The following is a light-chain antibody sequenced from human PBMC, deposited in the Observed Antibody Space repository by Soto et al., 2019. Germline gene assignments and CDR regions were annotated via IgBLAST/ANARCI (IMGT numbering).Light chain of an antibody. CDR3: MQALPTPPMYT. CDR2: LGS. J-gene: IGKJ2*01. CDR1: QSLLHSNGYNY. Sequence: DIVMTQSPLSLPVTPGEPASISCRSSQSLLHSNGYNYLDWYLQKPGQSPQLLIYLGSNRASGVPDRFSGSGSGTDFTLKISRVEAEDVGGYYCMQALPTPPMYTFGQGTKLEIK. V-gene: IGKV2-28*01.